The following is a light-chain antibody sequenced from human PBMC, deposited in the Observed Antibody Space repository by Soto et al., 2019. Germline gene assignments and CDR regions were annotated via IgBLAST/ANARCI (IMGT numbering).Light chain of an antibody. Sequence: DIQMTQSPSTLSASVGDTVTITCRASQRVNTWLAWYQQKPGQAPKLLIYKASTLQSGDPTKFSGRGPGTQCSHTTNSLHPDDLAPYYCQQYNHWYTFGQGTKLEIK. V-gene: IGKV1-5*03. CDR2: KAS. CDR3: QQYNHWYT. J-gene: IGKJ2*01. CDR1: QRVNTW.